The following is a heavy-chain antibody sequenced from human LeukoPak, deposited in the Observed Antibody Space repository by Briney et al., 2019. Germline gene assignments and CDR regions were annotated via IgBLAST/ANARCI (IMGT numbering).Heavy chain of an antibody. D-gene: IGHD1-20*01. V-gene: IGHV3-74*03. CDR1: GFTFSGHW. Sequence: PGGSLRLSCTASGFTFSGHWIHWVRQAPGMGLVWVSRINERGTDSMYAESVKGRFTISRDNAKNTVYLQMNSLRAEDTAVYYCAKSYNWNDWYYFDYWGQGTLVTVSS. J-gene: IGHJ4*02. CDR3: AKSYNWNDWYYFDY. CDR2: INERGTDS.